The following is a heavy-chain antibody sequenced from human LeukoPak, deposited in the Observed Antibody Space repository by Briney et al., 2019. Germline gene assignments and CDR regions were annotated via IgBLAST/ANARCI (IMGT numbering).Heavy chain of an antibody. Sequence: SETLSLTCTVSGGSISSSSYYWGWIRQSPGKGLEWIGSIYYSGSAYYNPSLKSRVTISVDVSKNQFSLKLSSVTAADTAVYYCANSDSSGYYVDYWGQGTLVTVSS. CDR3: ANSDSSGYYVDY. D-gene: IGHD3-22*01. CDR2: IYYSGSA. V-gene: IGHV4-39*07. J-gene: IGHJ4*02. CDR1: GGSISSSSYY.